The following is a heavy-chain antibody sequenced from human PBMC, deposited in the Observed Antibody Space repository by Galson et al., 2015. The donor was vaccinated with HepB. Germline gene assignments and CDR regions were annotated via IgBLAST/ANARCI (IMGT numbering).Heavy chain of an antibody. J-gene: IGHJ6*02. CDR2: ISGSGGST. D-gene: IGHD3-16*01. Sequence: SLRLSCAASGFTFSSYAMSWVRQAPGKGLEWVSAISGSGGSTYYADSVKGRFTISRDNSKNTLYLQMNSLRAEDTAVYYCAKKFPRLAAGWGYGMDVWGQGTTVTVSS. CDR3: AKKFPRLAAGWGYGMDV. V-gene: IGHV3-23*01. CDR1: GFTFSSYA.